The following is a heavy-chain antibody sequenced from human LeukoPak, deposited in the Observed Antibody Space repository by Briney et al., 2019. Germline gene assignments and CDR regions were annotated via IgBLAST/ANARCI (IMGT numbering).Heavy chain of an antibody. CDR1: GGSISSYY. D-gene: IGHD3-3*01. J-gene: IGHJ4*02. CDR3: AREGFWSGSFDY. Sequence: SETLSLTCTVSGGSISSYYWSWIRQPPGKGLEWSGYIYYSGSTNYNPSLKSRVTISVDTSKNQFSLKLSSVTAADTAVYYCAREGFWSGSFDYWGQGTLVTVSS. CDR2: IYYSGST. V-gene: IGHV4-59*01.